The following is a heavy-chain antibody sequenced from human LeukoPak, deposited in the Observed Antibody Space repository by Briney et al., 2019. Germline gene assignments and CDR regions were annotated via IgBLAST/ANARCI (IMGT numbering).Heavy chain of an antibody. CDR2: IYHDGNT. CDR3: ARGLSRGYSYGFGY. CDR1: GGSISSNW. V-gene: IGHV4-4*02. J-gene: IGHJ4*02. Sequence: SETLSLTCAVSGGSISSNWYSWVRQPPGKGLEWIGEIYHDGNTYYNPSLKSRVAISVDKSKNQFSVKLSSVTAADTAVYYCARGLSRGYSYGFGYWGQGTLVTVSS. D-gene: IGHD5-18*01.